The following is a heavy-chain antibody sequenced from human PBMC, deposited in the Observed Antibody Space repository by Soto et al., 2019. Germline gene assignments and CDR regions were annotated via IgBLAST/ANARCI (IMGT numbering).Heavy chain of an antibody. CDR1: GGSFSGYY. V-gene: IGHV4-34*01. Sequence: SETLSLTCAVYGGSFSGYYWSWIRQPPGKGLEWIGEINHSGSTNYNPSLKSRVTISVDTSKNQFSLKLSSVTAADTAVYYCAGYCSGGSCPNFDYWGQGTLVTVSS. CDR2: INHSGST. J-gene: IGHJ4*02. CDR3: AGYCSGGSCPNFDY. D-gene: IGHD2-15*01.